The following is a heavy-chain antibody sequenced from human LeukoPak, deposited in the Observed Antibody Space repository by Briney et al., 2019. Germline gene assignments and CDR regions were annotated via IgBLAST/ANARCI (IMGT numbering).Heavy chain of an antibody. Sequence: GESLKISCKGSGYSFTSYWIGWVRQMPGKGLEWMGIIYPGDSDTRYGPSFQGQVTISADKSISTAYLQWSSLKASDTAMYYCARRITMVRGVISWFDPWGQGTLVTVSS. CDR1: GYSFTSYW. CDR2: IYPGDSDT. D-gene: IGHD3-10*01. V-gene: IGHV5-51*01. CDR3: ARRITMVRGVISWFDP. J-gene: IGHJ5*02.